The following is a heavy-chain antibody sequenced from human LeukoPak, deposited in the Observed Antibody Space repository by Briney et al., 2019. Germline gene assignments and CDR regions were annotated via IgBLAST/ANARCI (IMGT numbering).Heavy chain of an antibody. D-gene: IGHD3-22*01. Sequence: PGGSLRLSCAASGFTFSDYYMSWIRLAPGKGLEWVSYISSSGSTIYYADSVKGRFTISRDNAKNSLYLQMNSLRAEDTAVYYCAGAPYYYDSSGYSDYWGQGTLVTVSS. J-gene: IGHJ4*02. CDR1: GFTFSDYY. V-gene: IGHV3-11*01. CDR3: AGAPYYYDSSGYSDY. CDR2: ISSSGSTI.